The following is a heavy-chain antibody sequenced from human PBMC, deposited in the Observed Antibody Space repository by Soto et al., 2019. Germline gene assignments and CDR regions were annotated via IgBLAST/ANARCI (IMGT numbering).Heavy chain of an antibody. CDR2: IIPIFGTA. J-gene: IGHJ3*02. CDR3: ALYCSGGSCSRFHAFDI. V-gene: IGHV1-69*06. CDR1: GGTFSSYA. D-gene: IGHD2-15*01. Sequence: SVKVSCKASGGTFSSYAISWVRQALGQGLEWMGGIIPIFGTANYAQKFQGRVTITADKSTSTAYMELSSLRSEDTAVYYCALYCSGGSCSRFHAFDIWGQGTMVTVSS.